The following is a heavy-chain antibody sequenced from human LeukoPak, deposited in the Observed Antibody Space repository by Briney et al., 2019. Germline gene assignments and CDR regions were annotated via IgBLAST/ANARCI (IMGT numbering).Heavy chain of an antibody. D-gene: IGHD5-18*01. CDR1: GFTFSSYG. V-gene: IGHV3-30*18. CDR3: ANRGYN. CDR2: ISYDGSNN. J-gene: IGHJ4*02. Sequence: PGRSLRLSCAASGFTFSSYGMHWVRQAPGKGLEWVAVISYDGSNNYYADSVKGRFTISRDNSKNTLYLQMNSLRAEDTAVYYCANRGYNWGQGTLVTVSS.